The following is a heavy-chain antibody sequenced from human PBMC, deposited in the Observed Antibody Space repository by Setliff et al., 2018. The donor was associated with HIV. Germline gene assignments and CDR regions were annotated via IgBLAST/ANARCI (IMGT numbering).Heavy chain of an antibody. CDR1: GGSISTYY. CDR2: LYYSGGT. CDR3: ARDGPMGRFDY. Sequence: NPSETLSLTCTVSGGSISTYYWTWIRRPPGKGLEWIGYLYYSGGTHYNPYLKSRITISIDMSKNHFSLKLRSVTAADTAVYYCARDGPMGRFDYWGQGALVTV. J-gene: IGHJ4*02. V-gene: IGHV4-59*01. D-gene: IGHD3-16*01.